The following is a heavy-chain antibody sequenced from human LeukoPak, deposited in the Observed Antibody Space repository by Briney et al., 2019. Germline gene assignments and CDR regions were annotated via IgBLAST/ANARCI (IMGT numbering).Heavy chain of an antibody. CDR1: GFNYTSYT. CDR2: ISATRGIT. Sequence: GGSLRLSCAASGFNYTSYTMNWVRQAPGMELEWLSYISATRGITYYADSVKGRFTISRDNAKNSLSLQMDSLRAEDTAVYYCVRGSLASGVVVYYYYYLDVWGKGTTVTVSS. CDR3: VRGSLASGVVVYYYYYLDV. V-gene: IGHV3-48*01. D-gene: IGHD3-3*01. J-gene: IGHJ6*03.